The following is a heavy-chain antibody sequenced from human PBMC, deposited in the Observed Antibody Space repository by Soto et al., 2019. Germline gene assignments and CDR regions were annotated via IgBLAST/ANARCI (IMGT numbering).Heavy chain of an antibody. Sequence: QVHLVQSGTEVKKPGSSVKVSCKTSGDTFSNQAISWVRQAPGQGLEWMGGIIPLFDSASYAQRSHDRVTITADKFTNTVYMELRSLTSEDTAVYYCAASTFQSGVSGYFHLDHWCQGTLVTVSS. D-gene: IGHD3-3*01. J-gene: IGHJ4*02. CDR1: GDTFSNQA. V-gene: IGHV1-69*06. CDR3: AASTFQSGVSGYFHLDH. CDR2: IIPLFDSA.